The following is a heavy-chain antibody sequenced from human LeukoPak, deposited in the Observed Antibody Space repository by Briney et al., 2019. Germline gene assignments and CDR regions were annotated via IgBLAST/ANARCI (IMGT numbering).Heavy chain of an antibody. D-gene: IGHD1-7*01. J-gene: IGHJ5*02. CDR2: LSGSGNKT. CDR3: AKGEGRNWNYVPALS. Sequence: PGGSLRLSCAAAGFTFSHYGMSWVRQAPGKGLEWVSSLSGSGNKTYYADSVKGRFTISRENSKDTVYLEMSSLRVDDTAVYYCAKGEGRNWNYVPALSWGQGTLVTVSS. CDR1: GFTFSHYG. V-gene: IGHV3-23*01.